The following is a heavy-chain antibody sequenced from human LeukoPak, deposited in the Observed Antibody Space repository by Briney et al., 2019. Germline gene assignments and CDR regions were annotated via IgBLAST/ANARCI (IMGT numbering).Heavy chain of an antibody. D-gene: IGHD2-8*01. CDR3: ARDHGPLDY. J-gene: IGHJ4*02. CDR1: GFTFSSYG. V-gene: IGHV3-33*01. CDR2: IWYDGSNK. Sequence: QPGRSLRLSCAASGFTFSSYGMHWVRQAPGKGLEWVAVIWYDGSNKYYADSVKGRFTISRDISKNTLYLQMNSLRAEDTAVYYCARDHGPLDYWGQGTLVTVSS.